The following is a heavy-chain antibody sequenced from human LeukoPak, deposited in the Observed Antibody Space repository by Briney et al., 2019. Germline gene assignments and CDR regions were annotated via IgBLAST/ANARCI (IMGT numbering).Heavy chain of an antibody. CDR3: ARRSMVRGVYFDY. D-gene: IGHD3-10*01. CDR2: IYYSGST. V-gene: IGHV4-59*08. J-gene: IGHJ4*02. CDR1: GGSISSYY. Sequence: SETLSLTCTVSGGSISSYYWSWIRQPPGEGLEWIGYIYYSGSTNYNPSLKSRVTISVDTSKNQFSLKLSSVTAADTAVYYCARRSMVRGVYFDYWGQGTLVTVSS.